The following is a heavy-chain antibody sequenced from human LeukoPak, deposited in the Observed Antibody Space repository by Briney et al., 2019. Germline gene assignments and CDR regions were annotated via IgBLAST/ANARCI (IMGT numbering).Heavy chain of an antibody. V-gene: IGHV3-23*01. CDR3: AKDEAGFLNYFHY. CDR1: GFTFSSYT. D-gene: IGHD3-3*01. Sequence: GGSLRLSCAASGFTFSSYTMSWVRQAPGKGLAWVSGIDSSGTKTTYADSVKGRFTISRDNPRNTLYLQMNSLRAEDTAVYYCAKDEAGFLNYFHYWGQGALVTVSS. CDR2: IDSSGTKT. J-gene: IGHJ4*02.